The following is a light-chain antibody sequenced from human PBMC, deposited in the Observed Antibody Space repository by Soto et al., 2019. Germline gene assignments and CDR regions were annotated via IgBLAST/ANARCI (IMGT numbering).Light chain of an antibody. V-gene: IGKV4-1*01. CDR1: QSVLYSSNNKNY. J-gene: IGKJ1*01. CDR3: QRYYRTPRT. CDR2: WAS. Sequence: DIVMTQSPDSLAVSLGERATINCKSSQSVLYSSNNKNYLAWYQQKPGQPPKLLIYWASTRESGVPDRFRGSGSGTDFTPTISSLQAEDVIVYRSQRYYRTPRTLALGPRV.